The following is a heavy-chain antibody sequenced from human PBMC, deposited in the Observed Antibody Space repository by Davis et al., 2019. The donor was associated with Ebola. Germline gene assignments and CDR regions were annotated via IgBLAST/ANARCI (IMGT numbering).Heavy chain of an antibody. Sequence: PGGSLRLSCAASGFTFSSYWMSWVRQAPGKGLEWVANIKQDGSEKYYVDSVKGRFTISRDNAKSSLLLQMNSLRAEDTAVYYCARVNGEYSSGERYGDHYMDVWGKGTTVTVPS. CDR1: GFTFSSYW. CDR2: IKQDGSEK. D-gene: IGHD2-15*01. CDR3: ARVNGEYSSGERYGDHYMDV. J-gene: IGHJ6*03. V-gene: IGHV3-7*01.